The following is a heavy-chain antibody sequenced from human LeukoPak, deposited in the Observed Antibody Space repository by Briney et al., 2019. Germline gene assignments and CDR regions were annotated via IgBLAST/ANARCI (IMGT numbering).Heavy chain of an antibody. D-gene: IGHD2-2*01. V-gene: IGHV1-8*03. CDR2: MNPNSGNT. CDR1: GYTFTSYD. Sequence: ASVKVSCKASGYTFTSYDINWVRQATGQGLEWMGWMNPNSGNTGYAQKFQGRITITRNTSISTAYMELSSLRSEDTAVYYCARGGTSWPDAFDIWGQGTMVTVSS. CDR3: ARGGTSWPDAFDI. J-gene: IGHJ3*02.